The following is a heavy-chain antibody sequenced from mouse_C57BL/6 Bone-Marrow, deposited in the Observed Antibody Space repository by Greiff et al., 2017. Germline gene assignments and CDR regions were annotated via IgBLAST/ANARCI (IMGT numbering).Heavy chain of an antibody. V-gene: IGHV5-16*01. D-gene: IGHD2-3*01. CDR3: AREGDDGYHSLMDY. CDR1: GFTFSDYY. J-gene: IGHJ4*01. Sequence: EVQLVESEGGLVQPGSSMKLSCTASGFTFSDYYMAWVRQVPEKGLEWVANINYDGSSTYYLDPLKSRFIISRDNAKNILYLQMSSLKSEDTATYYCAREGDDGYHSLMDYWGQGTSVTVSS. CDR2: INYDGSST.